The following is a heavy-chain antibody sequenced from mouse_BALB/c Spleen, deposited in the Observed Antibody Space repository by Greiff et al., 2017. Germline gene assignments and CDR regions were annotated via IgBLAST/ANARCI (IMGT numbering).Heavy chain of an antibody. CDR2: IDPANGNT. CDR3: ALLITTVVATDY. D-gene: IGHD1-1*01. J-gene: IGHJ2*01. CDR1: GFNIKDTY. Sequence: VQLKESGAELVKPGASVKLSCTASGFNIKDTYMHWVKQRPEQGLEWIGRIDPANGNTKYDPKFQGKATITADTSSNTAYLQLSSLTSEDTAVYYCALLITTVVATDYWGQGTTLTVSS. V-gene: IGHV14-3*02.